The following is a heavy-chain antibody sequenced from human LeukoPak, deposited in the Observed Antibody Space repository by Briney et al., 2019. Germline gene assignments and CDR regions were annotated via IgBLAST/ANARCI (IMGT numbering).Heavy chain of an antibody. J-gene: IGHJ4*02. CDR1: GGSISSYY. CDR3: VRGALYYDFWSGYSAVGYFDY. CDR2: IYYSGST. V-gene: IGHV4-59*01. Sequence: SETLSLTCTVSGGSISSYYWSWIRQPPGKGLEWIGYIYYSGSTNYNPSLKSRVTISVDTSKNQFSLKLSSVTAADTAVYYCVRGALYYDFWSGYSAVGYFDYWGQGTLVTVSS. D-gene: IGHD3-3*01.